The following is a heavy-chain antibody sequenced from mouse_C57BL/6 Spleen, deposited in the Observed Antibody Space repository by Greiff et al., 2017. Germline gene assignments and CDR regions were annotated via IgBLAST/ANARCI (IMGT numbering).Heavy chain of an antibody. CDR3: ARRDLYYGNYVDY. CDR2: INPNNGGT. Sequence: VQLKQSGPELVKPGASVKIPCKASGYTFTDYNMDWVKQSHGKSLEWIGDINPNNGGTIYNQKFKGKATLTVDKSSSTAYMELRSLTSEDTAVYYCARRDLYYGNYVDYWGQGTTLTVSS. J-gene: IGHJ2*01. CDR1: GYTFTDYN. V-gene: IGHV1-18*01. D-gene: IGHD2-1*01.